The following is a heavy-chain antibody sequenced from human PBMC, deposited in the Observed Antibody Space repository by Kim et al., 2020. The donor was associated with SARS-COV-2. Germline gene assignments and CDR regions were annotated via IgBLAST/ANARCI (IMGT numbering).Heavy chain of an antibody. J-gene: IGHJ4*02. CDR3: ARLVRGINSD. V-gene: IGHV6-1*01. D-gene: IGHD3-10*01. CDR1: GDSVSSGTAT. CDR2: TYYRSKWYN. Sequence: SQTLSLTCDISGDSVSSGTATWHWIRHSPSRGLEWLGRTYYRSKWYNDYAVFVRGRITINPDTSKNQFSLQLNSVIPEDTAMYYCARLVRGINSDWGQGTLVTVSS.